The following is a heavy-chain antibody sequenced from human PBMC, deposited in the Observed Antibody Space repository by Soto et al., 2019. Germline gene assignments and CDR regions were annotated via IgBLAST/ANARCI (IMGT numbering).Heavy chain of an antibody. J-gene: IGHJ4*02. D-gene: IGHD3-3*01. Sequence: GGSLRLSCAASGFTFSSYWMHWVRQAPGKGLVWVSRINSDGSSTSYADSVKGRFTISRDNAKNTLYLRMNSLRAEDTAVYYCARVILSNYDFWSGYFLPSDFDYWGQGTLVTVSS. V-gene: IGHV3-74*01. CDR2: INSDGSST. CDR1: GFTFSSYW. CDR3: ARVILSNYDFWSGYFLPSDFDY.